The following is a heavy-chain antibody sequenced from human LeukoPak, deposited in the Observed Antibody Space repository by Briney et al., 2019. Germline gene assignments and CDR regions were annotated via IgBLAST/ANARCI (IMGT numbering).Heavy chain of an antibody. Sequence: HPGGSLRLSCAASGFTFSSYWMHCVRQAPGKGLVWVSRINSDGSSTSYADSVKGRFTISRDNAKNTLYLQMNCLRAEDTAVYYCARDLRKYYYDSSGHDNWFDPWGQGTPVTVSS. CDR2: INSDGSST. V-gene: IGHV3-74*01. D-gene: IGHD3-22*01. CDR3: ARDLRKYYYDSSGHDNWFDP. J-gene: IGHJ5*02. CDR1: GFTFSSYW.